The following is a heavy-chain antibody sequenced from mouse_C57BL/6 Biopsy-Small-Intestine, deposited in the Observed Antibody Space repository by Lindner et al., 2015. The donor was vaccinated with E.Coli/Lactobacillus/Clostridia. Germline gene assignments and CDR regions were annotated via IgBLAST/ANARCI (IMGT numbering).Heavy chain of an antibody. CDR3: ARDYGSSYNFDY. V-gene: IGHV1-20*01. Sequence: VQLQESGPELVKPGDSVKISCKASGYSFTGYFMNWVMQSHGKSLEWIGRINPYNGDTFYNQKFKGKATLTVDKSSSTAHMELRSLTSEDSAVYYCARDYGSSYNFDYWGQGTTLTVSS. CDR1: GYSFTGYF. CDR2: INPYNGDT. D-gene: IGHD1-1*01. J-gene: IGHJ2*01.